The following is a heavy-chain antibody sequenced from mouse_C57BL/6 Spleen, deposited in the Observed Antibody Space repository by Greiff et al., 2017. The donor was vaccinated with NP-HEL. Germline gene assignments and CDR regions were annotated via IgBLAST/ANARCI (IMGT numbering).Heavy chain of an antibody. CDR1: GYTFTSYW. J-gene: IGHJ2*01. CDR2: IDPSDSYT. V-gene: IGHV1-50*01. Sequence: QVQLQQPGAELVKPGASVKLSCKASGYTFTSYWMQWVKQRPGQGLEWIGEIDPSDSYTNYNQKFKGKATLTVDTSSSTAYMQLSSLTSEDSAVYYCARKSNYHFDYWGQGTTLTVSS. CDR3: ARKSNYHFDY. D-gene: IGHD2-5*01.